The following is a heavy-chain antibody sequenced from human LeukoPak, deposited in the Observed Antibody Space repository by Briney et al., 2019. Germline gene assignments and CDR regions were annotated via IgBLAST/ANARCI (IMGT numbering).Heavy chain of an antibody. Sequence: PGGSLRLSCAASGFTFSSYSMNWVRQAPGKGLEWVSSISSSSSYIYYADSVKGRFTISRDSAKNSLYLQMNSLRAEDTAVYYCARAPGRVRGVIISPDVWGQGTTVTVSS. CDR2: ISSSSSYI. CDR3: ARAPGRVRGVIISPDV. CDR1: GFTFSSYS. D-gene: IGHD3-10*01. J-gene: IGHJ6*02. V-gene: IGHV3-21*01.